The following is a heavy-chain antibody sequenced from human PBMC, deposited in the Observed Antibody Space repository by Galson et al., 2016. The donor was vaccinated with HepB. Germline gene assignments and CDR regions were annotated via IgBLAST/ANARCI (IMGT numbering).Heavy chain of an antibody. D-gene: IGHD6-13*01. CDR3: ATLPGVAAAGTLYSLDV. V-gene: IGHV7-4-1*01. CDR1: GYTFTNYA. J-gene: IGHJ6*02. Sequence: SVKVSCKASGYTFTNYAMNWVRQAPGQGLKWMGWINTNTGNPSYAQGFTGRFVFSLDTSVSTAYLQIFSLKAEDTAIYYCATLPGVAAAGTLYSLDVWGHGTTVTVSS. CDR2: INTNTGNP.